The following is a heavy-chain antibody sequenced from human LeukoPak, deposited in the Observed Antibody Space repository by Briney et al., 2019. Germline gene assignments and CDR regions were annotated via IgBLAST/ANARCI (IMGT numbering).Heavy chain of an antibody. CDR1: GGSFRDYY. CDR2: INHSGST. J-gene: IGHJ4*02. D-gene: IGHD3-10*01. CDR3: ARQPITMVRGVTH. V-gene: IGHV4-34*01. Sequence: SETLSLTCAVYGGSFRDYYWSWVRQPPGKGLEWIGEINHSGSTNYNPSLKSRVTISVDTSKNQFSLKLSSVIAADTAVYYCARQPITMVRGVTHWGQGTLVTVSS.